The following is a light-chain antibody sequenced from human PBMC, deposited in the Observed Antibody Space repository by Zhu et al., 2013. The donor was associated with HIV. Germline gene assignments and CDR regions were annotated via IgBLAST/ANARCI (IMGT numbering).Light chain of an antibody. CDR1: QSLRTSY. V-gene: IGKV3-20*01. Sequence: EIVLTQSPGTLSLSPGERATLSCRASQSLRTSYLAWFQQKPGQAPRLLIFGSSGRAAGIPQRFSGSGSGTDFTLTISRLQPDDFAVYYCQQYGDSPITFGQGTRLQIK. CDR2: GSS. J-gene: IGKJ5*01. CDR3: QQYGDSPIT.